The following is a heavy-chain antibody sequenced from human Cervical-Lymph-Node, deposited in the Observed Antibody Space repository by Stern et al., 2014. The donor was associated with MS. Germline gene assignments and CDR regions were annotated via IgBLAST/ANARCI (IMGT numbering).Heavy chain of an antibody. CDR3: ARDRAAAGTSP. Sequence: VQLVESGAEVKKPGSSVKVSCKASGGTFSSYAISWVRQAPGQGLEWIVGIIPICGTANYAKNFQGRVTITADESTSTAYMELSSLRSEDTAVYYCARDRAAAGTSPWGQGTLVTVSS. CDR2: IIPICGTA. CDR1: GGTFSSYA. V-gene: IGHV1-69*01. J-gene: IGHJ5*02. D-gene: IGHD6-13*01.